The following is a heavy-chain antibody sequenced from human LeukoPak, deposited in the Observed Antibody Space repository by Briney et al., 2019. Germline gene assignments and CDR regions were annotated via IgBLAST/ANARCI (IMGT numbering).Heavy chain of an antibody. CDR1: GFTFSNAW. J-gene: IGHJ4*02. Sequence: GGSLRLSCAASGFTFSNAWMNWVRQAPGKGLEWVAYTSSSSNSIYYADSVKGRFTISRDNVKNSLYLQMNSLRAEDTAIYYCARGGSGYWGQGTLVTVSS. CDR2: TSSSSNSI. CDR3: ARGGSGY. D-gene: IGHD3-10*01. V-gene: IGHV3-48*01.